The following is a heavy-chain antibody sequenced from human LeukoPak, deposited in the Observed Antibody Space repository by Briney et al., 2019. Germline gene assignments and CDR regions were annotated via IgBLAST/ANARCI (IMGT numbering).Heavy chain of an antibody. D-gene: IGHD6-19*01. CDR2: ISYDGSNK. Sequence: GGSLRLSCAASGFTFSSYGMHGVRQAPGKGLEWGAVISYDGSNKYYADSVKGRFTISRDNSKNTLYLQMNSLRAEDTAVYYCAGSVRYSSGCLDYWGQGTLVTVSS. J-gene: IGHJ4*02. CDR1: GFTFSSYG. CDR3: AGSVRYSSGCLDY. V-gene: IGHV3-30*03.